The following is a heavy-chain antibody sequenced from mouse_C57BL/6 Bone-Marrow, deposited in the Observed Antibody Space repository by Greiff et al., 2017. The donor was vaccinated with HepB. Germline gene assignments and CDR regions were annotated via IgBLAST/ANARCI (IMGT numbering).Heavy chain of an antibody. CDR1: GYTFTSYW. J-gene: IGHJ1*03. D-gene: IGHD2-1*01. CDR3: ARHYGNYDWYFDV. V-gene: IGHV1-55*01. Sequence: QVQLQQPGAELVKPGASVKMSCKASGYTFTSYWITWVKQRPGQGLEWIGDIYPGSGSTNYNEKFKSKATLTVDTSSSTAYLQLSSLTSEDSAVYYCARHYGNYDWYFDVWGTGTTVTVSS. CDR2: IYPGSGST.